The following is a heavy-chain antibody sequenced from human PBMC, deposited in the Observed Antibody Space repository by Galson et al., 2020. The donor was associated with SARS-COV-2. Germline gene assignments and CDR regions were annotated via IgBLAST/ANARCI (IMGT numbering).Heavy chain of an antibody. CDR2: ISHSGST. D-gene: IGHD2-2*01. CDR1: GGSFSGYK. CDR3: APRYCSSTSCPNWFDP. Sequence: SETLSLTCAVYGGSFSGYKWTWIRQSPEKGLEWIGQISHSGSTNYNPSLKSRVTISVDTSRNQFSLKLSSVTAADTAVYYCAPRYCSSTSCPNWFDPWGQGTLVTVSS. J-gene: IGHJ5*02. V-gene: IGHV4-34*01.